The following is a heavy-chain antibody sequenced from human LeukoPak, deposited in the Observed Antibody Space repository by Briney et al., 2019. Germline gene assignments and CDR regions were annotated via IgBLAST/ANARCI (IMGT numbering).Heavy chain of an antibody. J-gene: IGHJ5*02. CDR2: IYYSGST. D-gene: IGHD3-22*01. CDR3: AREVIVSYNWFDP. CDR1: GGSISSSSYY. Sequence: SETLSLTCTVSGGSISSSSYYWGWIRQPPGKGLEWIGSIYYSGSTYYNPSLKSRVTMSVDTSKNQFSLKLSSVTAADTAVYYCAREVIVSYNWFDPWGQGTLVTVSS. V-gene: IGHV4-39*07.